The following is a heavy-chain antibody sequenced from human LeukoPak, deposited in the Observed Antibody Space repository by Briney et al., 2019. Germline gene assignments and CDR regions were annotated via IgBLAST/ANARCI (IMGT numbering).Heavy chain of an antibody. J-gene: IGHJ5*02. D-gene: IGHD6-13*01. CDR3: AGDHGIAAGFDP. CDR2: ISSSGSTI. CDR1: GFTFSSYE. V-gene: IGHV3-48*03. Sequence: GGSLRLSCAASGFTFSSYEMNWVRQAPGKGLEWVSYISSSGSTIYYADSVKGRFTISRDNAKNSLYLQMNSLRAEDTAVYYCAGDHGIAAGFDPWGQGTLVTVSS.